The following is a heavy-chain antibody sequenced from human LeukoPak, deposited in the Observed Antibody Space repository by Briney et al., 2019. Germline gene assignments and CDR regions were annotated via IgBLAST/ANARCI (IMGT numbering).Heavy chain of an antibody. CDR3: ARDLSGYSYGSFFDY. CDR2: INPNSGGT. V-gene: IGHV1-2*02. D-gene: IGHD5-18*01. CDR1: GYTFTGYY. Sequence: ASVKVSCKASGYTFTGYYMHWVRQAPGQGLEWMGWINPNSGGTNYAQKFQGRVTMTRDTSISTAYMELSRLRSDDTAVYYCARDLSGYSYGSFFDYWGQGTLVTVSS. J-gene: IGHJ4*02.